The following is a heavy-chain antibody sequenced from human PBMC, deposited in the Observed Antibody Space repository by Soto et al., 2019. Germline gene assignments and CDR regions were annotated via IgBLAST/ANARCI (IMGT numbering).Heavy chain of an antibody. CDR2: INAGNGNT. CDR3: ARGTMVRGVMRWPVVYSYMDV. Sequence: QVQLVQSGAEVKKPGASVKVSCKASGYTFTSYAMHWVRQAPGQRLEWMGWINAGNGNTKYSQKFQGRVTITRDTSASTAYMELSSLRSEDTAVYYCARGTMVRGVMRWPVVYSYMDVWGKGTTVTVSS. D-gene: IGHD3-10*01. CDR1: GYTFTSYA. J-gene: IGHJ6*03. V-gene: IGHV1-3*01.